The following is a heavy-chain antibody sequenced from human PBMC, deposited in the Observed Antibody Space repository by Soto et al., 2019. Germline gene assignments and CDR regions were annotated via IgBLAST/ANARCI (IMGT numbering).Heavy chain of an antibody. CDR3: VRRGMDV. V-gene: IGHV5-51*01. CDR1: EYSFSNYW. Sequence: GESLKISCKGSEYSFSNYWIAWVRQTPGKGLEWMGIINPADSATTYSPSFRGQVTMSADKSISTAYLQWDSLKASDTATYYCVRRGMDVWGQGTTVTVSS. J-gene: IGHJ6*02. CDR2: INPADSAT.